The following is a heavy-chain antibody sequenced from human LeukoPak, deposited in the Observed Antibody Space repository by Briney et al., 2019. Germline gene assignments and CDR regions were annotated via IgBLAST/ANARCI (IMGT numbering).Heavy chain of an antibody. V-gene: IGHV4-34*01. D-gene: IGHD6-19*01. Sequence: SETLSLTCTVSGGSISSYYWSWIRQPPGKGLEWIGEINHSGNTNYNPSLKSRVTISVDTPKNQFSLKLSSVTATDTAVYYCAGYSSGWMDFWGQGTLVTVSS. J-gene: IGHJ4*02. CDR3: AGYSSGWMDF. CDR1: GGSISSYY. CDR2: INHSGNT.